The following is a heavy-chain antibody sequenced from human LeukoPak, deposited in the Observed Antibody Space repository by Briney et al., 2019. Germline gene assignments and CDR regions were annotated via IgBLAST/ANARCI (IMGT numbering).Heavy chain of an antibody. CDR3: AREEWTYDFWGGYQD. D-gene: IGHD3-3*01. Sequence: SQTLSLTCAISGDSASSNSAAWNWIRQSPSSGLEWLGRTYYRSRWYNDYAVSVKSRITINPDTSKNPFSLQLNSVTPEDTAVYYCAREEWTYDFWGGYQDWGQGTLVTVSS. J-gene: IGHJ4*02. V-gene: IGHV6-1*01. CDR2: TYYRSRWYN. CDR1: GDSASSNSAA.